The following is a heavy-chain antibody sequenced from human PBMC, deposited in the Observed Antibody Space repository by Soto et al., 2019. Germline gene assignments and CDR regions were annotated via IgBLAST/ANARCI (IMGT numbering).Heavy chain of an antibody. Sequence: QVQLQESGPGLVKPSQTLSLTCNVYGGSISNGDYYWSWIRQPPGKGLECIGYIYYSGSTNYNPSLKSRVSKSVDRAKNQFSLNLSSVTAADTALYYCARVVGSYYYGMDVWGQGTTVTVS. J-gene: IGHJ6*02. D-gene: IGHD6-19*01. CDR3: ARVVGSYYYGMDV. V-gene: IGHV4-30-4*01. CDR2: IYYSGST. CDR1: GGSISNGDYY.